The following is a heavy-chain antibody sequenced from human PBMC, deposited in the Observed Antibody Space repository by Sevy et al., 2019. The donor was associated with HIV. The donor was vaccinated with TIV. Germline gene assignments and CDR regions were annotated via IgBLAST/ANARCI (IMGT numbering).Heavy chain of an antibody. J-gene: IGHJ5*02. V-gene: IGHV3-23*01. D-gene: IGHD2-15*01. Sequence: GGSLRLSCAASGFTFSSYAMSWVRQAPGKGLEWVSAISGSGGSTYYADSLKGRFTISRDNSKNTLYLQMNSPRAEDTAVYYCAKAAGYCSGGSCYFRWFDPWGQGTLVTVSS. CDR1: GFTFSSYA. CDR3: AKAAGYCSGGSCYFRWFDP. CDR2: ISGSGGST.